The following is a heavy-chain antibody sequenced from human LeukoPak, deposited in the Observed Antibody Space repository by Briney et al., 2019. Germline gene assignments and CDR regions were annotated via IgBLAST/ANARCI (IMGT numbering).Heavy chain of an antibody. CDR1: GYTFTSYY. Sequence: ASVKVSCKASGYTFTSYYMHWVRQAPGQGLEWMGIINPSGGSTSYAQEFQGRVTITRDTSASTAYMELSSLRSEDMAVYYCAISYSSGWSAFDIWGQGTMVTASS. D-gene: IGHD6-19*01. CDR3: AISYSSGWSAFDI. J-gene: IGHJ3*02. V-gene: IGHV1-46*01. CDR2: INPSGGST.